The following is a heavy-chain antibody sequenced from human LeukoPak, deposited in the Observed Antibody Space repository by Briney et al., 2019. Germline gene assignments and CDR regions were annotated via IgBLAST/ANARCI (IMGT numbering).Heavy chain of an antibody. CDR2: ISASGGST. J-gene: IGHJ4*02. CDR3: GRARSGYDFDY. Sequence: GGSLRLSCAASGFTFSSYALSWVRQAPGKGLEWVSAISASGGSTYYADSVKGRFTISRDNSKNTLYLQMNSLRADDAAVYYCGRARSGYDFDYWSQGTLVTVSS. V-gene: IGHV3-23*01. CDR1: GFTFSSYA. D-gene: IGHD5-12*01.